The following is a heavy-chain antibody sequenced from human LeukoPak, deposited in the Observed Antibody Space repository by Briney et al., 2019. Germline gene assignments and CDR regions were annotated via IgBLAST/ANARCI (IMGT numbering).Heavy chain of an antibody. CDR3: AKDPYYYGSGSYFDS. D-gene: IGHD3-10*01. J-gene: IGHJ4*02. Sequence: GGSLRLSCAASGFTFSSYGMHWVRQAPGKGLEWVAFIRYDGSNKYYTDSVKGRFTISRDNSKNTLYLQMNSLRAEDTAVYYCAKDPYYYGSGSYFDSWGQGTLVTVSP. CDR2: IRYDGSNK. V-gene: IGHV3-30*02. CDR1: GFTFSSYG.